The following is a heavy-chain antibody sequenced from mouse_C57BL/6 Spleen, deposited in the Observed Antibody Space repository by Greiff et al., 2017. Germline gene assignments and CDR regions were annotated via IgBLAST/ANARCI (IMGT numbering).Heavy chain of an antibody. D-gene: IGHD2-2*01. CDR2: IDPEDGET. J-gene: IGHJ4*01. Sequence: EVQLQQPGAELVKPGASVKLSCTASGFTITDYYMHWVKQRTEQGLEWIGRIDPEDGETKYDPKFQGKATLTADTSSNTAYLQLSSLTSEDAAVYYCARSGGYEGDYWGQGTSVTVSS. CDR3: ARSGGYEGDY. V-gene: IGHV14-2*01. CDR1: GFTITDYY.